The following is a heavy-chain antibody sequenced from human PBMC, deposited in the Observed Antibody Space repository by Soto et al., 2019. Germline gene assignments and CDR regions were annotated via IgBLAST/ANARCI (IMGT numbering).Heavy chain of an antibody. CDR1: SGSISSGGYS. Sequence: QLQLQESGSGLVKPSQTLSLTCAVSSGSISSGGYSWSWIRQPPGKGLEWIGYINHSGSTYYNPSLKSRVTISVDRSKNQFSLKLSSVTAADTAVYYCARAGGLGAVAVDYWGQGTLVTVSS. J-gene: IGHJ4*02. CDR2: INHSGST. CDR3: ARAGGLGAVAVDY. V-gene: IGHV4-30-2*01. D-gene: IGHD6-19*01.